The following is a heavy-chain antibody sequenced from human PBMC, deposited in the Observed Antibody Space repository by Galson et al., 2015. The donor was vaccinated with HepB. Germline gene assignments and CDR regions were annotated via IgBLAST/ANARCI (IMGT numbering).Heavy chain of an antibody. CDR1: GYSFTIFW. Sequence: QSGAEVKKPGESLRTSCQGSGYSFTIFWITWVRQVPGKGLEWMGRIDPSDSWTDYSPSFQGHVTFSADKSITTAYLQWSSLKASDTAIYYCASRHYYYGSGTYYNVSDYWGQGTLVTVSS. CDR3: ASRHYYYGSGTYYNVSDY. CDR2: IDPSDSWT. V-gene: IGHV5-10-1*01. D-gene: IGHD3-10*01. J-gene: IGHJ4*02.